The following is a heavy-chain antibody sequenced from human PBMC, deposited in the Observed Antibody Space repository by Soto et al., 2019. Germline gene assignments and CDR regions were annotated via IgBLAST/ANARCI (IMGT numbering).Heavy chain of an antibody. Sequence: QVQLVQSGAEVKKPGASVKVSCKASGYTFTSYGISWVRQAPGQGLEWMGWISAYHGNTKYAQKLQGRVTMTTDTSTSTGYMELRSLRSDDTAVYYCARDLGGSYYAPVDYWGQGALVTVSS. CDR3: ARDLGGSYYAPVDY. V-gene: IGHV1-18*01. CDR1: GYTFTSYG. J-gene: IGHJ4*02. D-gene: IGHD1-26*01. CDR2: ISAYHGNT.